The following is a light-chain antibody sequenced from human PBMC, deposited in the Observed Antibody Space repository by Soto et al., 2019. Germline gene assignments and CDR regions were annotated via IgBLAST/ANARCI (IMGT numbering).Light chain of an antibody. CDR2: DAS. CDR1: PSVSSY. J-gene: IGKJ1*01. V-gene: IGKV3-11*01. CDR3: QQRSNWPWT. Sequence: EIVLTQSPVTLSLSPGERATLSCRASPSVSSYLAWYQQKAGQAPRLLIYDASNRATGIPARFSGSGSGTDFTLTISSLEPEDFAVYYCQQRSNWPWTFGQGTKVEIK.